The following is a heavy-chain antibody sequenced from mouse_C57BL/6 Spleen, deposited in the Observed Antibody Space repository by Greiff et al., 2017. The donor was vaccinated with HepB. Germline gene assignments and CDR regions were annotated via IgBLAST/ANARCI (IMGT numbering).Heavy chain of an antibody. D-gene: IGHD1-1*01. CDR1: GYTFTSYW. CDR2: IDPSDSDT. J-gene: IGHJ1*03. V-gene: IGHV1-50*01. CDR3: ARHYGSSYGYFDV. Sequence: QVQLQQPGAELVKPGASVKLSCKASGYTFTSYWMQWVKQRPGQGLEWIGEIDPSDSDTNYNQKFKGKATLTVDTSSSTAYMQLSSLTSEDSAVYYCARHYGSSYGYFDVWGTGTTVTVSS.